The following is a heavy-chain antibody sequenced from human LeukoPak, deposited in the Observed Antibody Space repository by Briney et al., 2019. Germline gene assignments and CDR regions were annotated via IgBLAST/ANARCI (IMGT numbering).Heavy chain of an antibody. J-gene: IGHJ5*02. CDR2: IYYSGST. CDR1: GGSISSYY. CDR3: ARHSSGWGGNWFDP. D-gene: IGHD6-19*01. V-gene: IGHV4-59*08. Sequence: PSETLSLTCTVSGGSISSYYWSWIRQPPGKGLEWIGYIYYSGSTNYNPSLKSRVTISVDTSKNQFSLKLSSVTAADTAVYYCARHSSGWGGNWFDPWGQGTLVTVSS.